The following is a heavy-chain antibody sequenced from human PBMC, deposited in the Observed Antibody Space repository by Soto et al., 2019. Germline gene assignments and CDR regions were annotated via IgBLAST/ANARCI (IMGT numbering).Heavy chain of an antibody. CDR2: ISSSSSTI. Sequence: GGSLRLSCAASGFTFSSYSMNWVRQAPGKGLEWVSYISSSSSTIYYADSVKGRFTISRDNAKNSLYLQMNSLRAEDTAVYYCAREGCSSTSCYHYYYYMDVWGKGTTVTVSS. J-gene: IGHJ6*03. D-gene: IGHD2-2*01. CDR3: AREGCSSTSCYHYYYYMDV. CDR1: GFTFSSYS. V-gene: IGHV3-48*01.